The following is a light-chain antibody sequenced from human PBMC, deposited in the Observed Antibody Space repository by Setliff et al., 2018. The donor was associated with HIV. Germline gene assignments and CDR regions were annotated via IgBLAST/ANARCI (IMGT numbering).Light chain of an antibody. CDR3: TSYTSSSTVV. CDR1: SSDVGGFNY. V-gene: IGLV2-14*01. CDR2: EVS. J-gene: IGLJ2*01. Sequence: QSVLTQPASVSGSPGQSITISCTGTSSDVGGFNYVSWYQQHPGKAPKLMIYEVSNRPSGVSNRFYGSKSGNTASLTISGLQAEDEADYYCTSYTSSSTVVFGGGTQLTVL.